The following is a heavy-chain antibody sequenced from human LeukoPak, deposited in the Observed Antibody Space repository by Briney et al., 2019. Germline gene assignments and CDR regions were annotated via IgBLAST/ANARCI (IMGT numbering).Heavy chain of an antibody. D-gene: IGHD2-8*01. J-gene: IGHJ5*02. CDR3: ARDGPKYCSNGVCYAPVDP. CDR2: ISSGGSYI. CDR1: GFTFSDYS. V-gene: IGHV3-21*01. Sequence: GGSLRLSCAASGFTFSDYSMNWVRQAPGTGLEWVSSISSGGSYIYYADSVKGRLTISRDNAKNSLYLQMNSLRAEDTAVYYCARDGPKYCSNGVCYAPVDPWGQGTLVTVSS.